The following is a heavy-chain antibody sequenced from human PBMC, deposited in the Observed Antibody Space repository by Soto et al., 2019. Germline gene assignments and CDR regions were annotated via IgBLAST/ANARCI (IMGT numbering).Heavy chain of an antibody. CDR2: IYHSGST. Sequence: QVQLQESGPGLVKPSGTLSLTCAVSSGSISSSNWWSWVRQPPGKGLEWIGEIYHSGSTNYNPSLKSRVTISVDKSKSQCSLKLSSVTAAGTAVYDCASYPQGGYFDYWGQGTLVTVSS. J-gene: IGHJ4*02. CDR1: SGSISSSNW. CDR3: ASYPQGGYFDY. V-gene: IGHV4-4*02.